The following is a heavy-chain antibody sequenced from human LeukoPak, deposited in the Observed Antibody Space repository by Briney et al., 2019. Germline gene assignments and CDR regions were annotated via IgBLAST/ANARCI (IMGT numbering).Heavy chain of an antibody. D-gene: IGHD3-10*01. CDR1: GGSFSGYY. CDR3: AREPYYYGSGSRDAFDI. V-gene: IGHV4-34*01. Sequence: KPSETLSLTCAVYGGSFSGYYWSWIRRPPGKGLEWIGEINHSGSTNYNPSLKSRVTISVDTSKNQFSLKLSSVTAADTAVYYCAREPYYYGSGSRDAFDIWGQGTMVTVSS. J-gene: IGHJ3*02. CDR2: INHSGST.